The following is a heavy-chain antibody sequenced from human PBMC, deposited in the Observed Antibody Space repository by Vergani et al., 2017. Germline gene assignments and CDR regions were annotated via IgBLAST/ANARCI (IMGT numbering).Heavy chain of an antibody. D-gene: IGHD2-15*01. V-gene: IGHV1-46*01. CDR2: INPSGGST. CDR1: GYTFTSYY. CDR3: ARDLCSGGSCYVAREGFDY. J-gene: IGHJ4*02. Sequence: QVQLVQSGAEVKKPGASVKVSCKASGYTFTSYYMHWVRQAPGQGLEWMGIINPSGGSTSYAQKFQGRVTMTRDTSTSTVYMELSSLRAEDTAVYYWARDLCSGGSCYVAREGFDYWGQGTLVTVSS.